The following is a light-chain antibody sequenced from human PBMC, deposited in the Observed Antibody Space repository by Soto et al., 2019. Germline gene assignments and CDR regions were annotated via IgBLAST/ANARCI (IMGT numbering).Light chain of an antibody. Sequence: EIVLTQSPGTLSLSPGERATLSCRASQSVSSSYLAWYQQKPGQAPRLLIYGTSSRATAIPDRFSGSGSGTDFNLTISRLEPEDFAVYYCQQYGSSSWTFGQGTKVELK. V-gene: IGKV3-20*01. CDR1: QSVSSSY. CDR3: QQYGSSSWT. CDR2: GTS. J-gene: IGKJ1*01.